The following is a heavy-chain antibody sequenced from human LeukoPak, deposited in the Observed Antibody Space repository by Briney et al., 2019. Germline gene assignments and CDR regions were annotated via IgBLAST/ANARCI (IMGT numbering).Heavy chain of an antibody. D-gene: IGHD6-19*01. CDR1: GFTVSSNY. Sequence: GGSLSLSCAASGFTVSSNYMIWVRQAPGKGLEWVSLIYSGGSTNYADSAKGRFTISRDNSKNTLYLQMNSLRAEDTAVYYCAKDSVGVAGPDYWGQGSLVTVSS. CDR2: IYSGGST. V-gene: IGHV3-66*01. CDR3: AKDSVGVAGPDY. J-gene: IGHJ4*02.